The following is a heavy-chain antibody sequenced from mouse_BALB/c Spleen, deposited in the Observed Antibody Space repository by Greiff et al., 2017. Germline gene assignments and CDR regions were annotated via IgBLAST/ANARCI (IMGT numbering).Heavy chain of an antibody. CDR2: IDPETGGT. V-gene: IGHV1-15*01. Sequence: VQLQESGAELVRPGASVTLSCKASGYTFTDYEMHWVKQTPVHGLEWIGAIDPETGGTAYNQKFKGKATLTADKSSSTAYMELRSLTSEDSAVYYCTREGYGSSYDYAMDYWGQGTSVTVSS. D-gene: IGHD1-1*01. CDR3: TREGYGSSYDYAMDY. J-gene: IGHJ4*01. CDR1: GYTFTDYE.